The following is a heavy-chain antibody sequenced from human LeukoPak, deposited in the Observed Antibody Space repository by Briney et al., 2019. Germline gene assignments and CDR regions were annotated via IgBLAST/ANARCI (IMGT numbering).Heavy chain of an antibody. CDR2: IIPIFGTA. J-gene: IGHJ3*02. CDR3: ARGGFYYDSGGYKPLIAAFDI. Sequence: GASVKVSCKASGGTFSSYAISWVRQAPGQGLEWMGGIIPIFGTANYAQKFQGRVTITADESTSTAYMELSSLRSEDTAVYYCARGGFYYDSGGYKPLIAAFDIWGQGTMVTVSS. V-gene: IGHV1-69*13. D-gene: IGHD3-22*01. CDR1: GGTFSSYA.